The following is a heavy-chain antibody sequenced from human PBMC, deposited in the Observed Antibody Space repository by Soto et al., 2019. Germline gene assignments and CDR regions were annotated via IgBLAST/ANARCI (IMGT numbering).Heavy chain of an antibody. CDR3: ARERSMDGYNSRSFDY. Sequence: QVQLVQSGAEVKKPGSSVKVSCKASGGTFSSFGFNWVRQAPGQGLEWMGGIIPLFGTANYAEKFQGRVTISADEGTSTASMELIGLRSEHTAIYYCARERSMDGYNSRSFDYWGQGTLVTVS. J-gene: IGHJ4*02. CDR2: IIPLFGTA. CDR1: GGTFSSFG. V-gene: IGHV1-69*01. D-gene: IGHD5-12*01.